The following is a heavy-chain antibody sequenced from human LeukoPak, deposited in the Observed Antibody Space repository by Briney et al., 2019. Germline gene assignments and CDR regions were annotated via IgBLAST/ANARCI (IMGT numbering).Heavy chain of an antibody. CDR2: ISSGGVYD. D-gene: IGHD3-10*01. V-gene: IGHV3-30*01. Sequence: GTSLRLSCAASGFTFSSYAMHWVRQAPGKGLEWVSIISSGGVYDYYADSVKGRFTISRDNFKNTLYLQLNSLTTEDTAVYYCARDSTYYYDSGSSGPHYFGNWGQGTLVTVSS. CDR3: ARDSTYYYDSGSSGPHYFGN. J-gene: IGHJ4*02. CDR1: GFTFSSYA.